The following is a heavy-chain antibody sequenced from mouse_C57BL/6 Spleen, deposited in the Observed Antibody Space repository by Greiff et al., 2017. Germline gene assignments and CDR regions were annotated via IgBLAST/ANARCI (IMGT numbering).Heavy chain of an antibody. J-gene: IGHJ3*01. Sequence: VQLKESGPELVKPGASVKIPCKASGYTFTDYNMDWVKQSHGKSLEWIGDINPNNGGTIYNQKFKGKATLTVDKSSSTAYMELRSLTSEDTAVYYCASRYYGSSYPFAYWGQGTLVTVSA. CDR2: INPNNGGT. D-gene: IGHD1-1*01. CDR1: GYTFTDYN. CDR3: ASRYYGSSYPFAY. V-gene: IGHV1-18*01.